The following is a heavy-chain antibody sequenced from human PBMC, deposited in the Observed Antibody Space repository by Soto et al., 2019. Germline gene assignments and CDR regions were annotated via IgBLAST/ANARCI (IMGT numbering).Heavy chain of an antibody. CDR3: ARRGSGSYCDY. CDR1: GFTFSSYA. J-gene: IGHJ4*02. D-gene: IGHD1-26*01. Sequence: EVQLLESGGGLVQPGGSLRLSCAASGFTFSSYAMRWVRQAPVKGLEWVSAISGSGGSTYYADSVKGRFTISRDNSKNTLYLQMNSLRAEDTAVDYCARRGSGSYCDYWGQGTLVTVSS. V-gene: IGHV3-23*01. CDR2: ISGSGGST.